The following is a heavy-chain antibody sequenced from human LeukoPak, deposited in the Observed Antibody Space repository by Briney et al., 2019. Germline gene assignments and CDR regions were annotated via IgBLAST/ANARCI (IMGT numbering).Heavy chain of an antibody. V-gene: IGHV3-7*03. CDR3: ARDWASIESRFDP. CDR1: GFTFSSYW. J-gene: IGHJ5*02. Sequence: GGSLGLSCAASGFTFSSYWMSWVRQAPGKGLEWVANIKQDGSEKYYVDSVKGRFTISRDNAKNSLYLQMNSLRAEDTAVYYCARDWASIESRFDPWGQGTLVTVSS. CDR2: IKQDGSEK. D-gene: IGHD2-15*01.